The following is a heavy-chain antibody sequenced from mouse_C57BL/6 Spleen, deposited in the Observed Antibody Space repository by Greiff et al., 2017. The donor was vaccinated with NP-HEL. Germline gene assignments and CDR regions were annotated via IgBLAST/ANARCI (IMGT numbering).Heavy chain of an antibody. J-gene: IGHJ2*01. V-gene: IGHV10-1*01. Sequence: DVMLVESGGGLVQPKGSLKLSCAASGFSFNTYAMNWVRQAPGKGLEWVARIRSKSNNYATYYADSVKDRFTISRDDSESMLYLQMNNLKTEDTAMYYCVRQDFYYFDYWGQGTTLTVSS. CDR2: IRSKSNNYAT. CDR3: VRQDFYYFDY. CDR1: GFSFNTYA.